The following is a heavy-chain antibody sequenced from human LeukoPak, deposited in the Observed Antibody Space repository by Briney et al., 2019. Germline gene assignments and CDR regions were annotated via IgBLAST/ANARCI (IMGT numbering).Heavy chain of an antibody. V-gene: IGHV3-23*01. CDR1: GFTFSSYA. Sequence: PRGSLRLSCAASGFTFSSYAMNWVRQAPGKGLEWVSIITGSGGSTYYADSVRGRFTISRDNSKNTLYLQVNSLRAEDTAIYYCAKSSLKYYFDSWGQGTLVTVSS. CDR3: AKSSLKYYFDS. CDR2: ITGSGGST. D-gene: IGHD6-6*01. J-gene: IGHJ4*02.